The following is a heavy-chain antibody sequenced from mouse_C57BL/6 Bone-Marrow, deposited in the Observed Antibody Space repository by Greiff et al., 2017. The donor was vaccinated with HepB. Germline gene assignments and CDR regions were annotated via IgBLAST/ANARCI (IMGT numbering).Heavy chain of an antibody. CDR1: GFNIKDDY. J-gene: IGHJ3*01. Sequence: VQLKQSGAELVRPGASVKLSCTASGFNIKDDYMHWVKQRPEQGLEWIGWLDPENGDTEYASKFQGKATITADTSSNTAYLQLSSLTSEDTAVYYCTTGWFAYWGQGTLVTVSA. CDR3: TTGWFAY. CDR2: LDPENGDT. V-gene: IGHV14-4*01.